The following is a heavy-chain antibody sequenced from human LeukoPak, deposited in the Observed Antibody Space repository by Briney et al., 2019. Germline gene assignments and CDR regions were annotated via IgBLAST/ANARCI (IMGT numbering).Heavy chain of an antibody. CDR2: ISHSENT. D-gene: IGHD5-24*01. CDR1: GGSFSGYY. V-gene: IGHV4-34*01. CDR3: ARVPWRWLQRDHYYGMDV. J-gene: IGHJ6*02. Sequence: SETLSLTCAVYGGSFSGYYWSWIRQPPGKGLEWIGEISHSENTNYNPSLKSRVTISIDTSKNQFSLKLSSVTAADTAVYYCARVPWRWLQRDHYYGMDVWGQGTTVTVAS.